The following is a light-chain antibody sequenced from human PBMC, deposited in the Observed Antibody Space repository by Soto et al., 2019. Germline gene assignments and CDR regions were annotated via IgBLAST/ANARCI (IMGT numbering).Light chain of an antibody. Sequence: EIVLTQSPATLSLSPGERATLSCRASQSVSIYLAWYQQKLGQAPRLLIYEASKRATGIPARFSGSGSGTDFTLTICSREPEDFAVYYCLQRGSWAWTFGQGTKVDMK. CDR1: QSVSIY. J-gene: IGKJ1*01. CDR2: EAS. CDR3: LQRGSWAWT. V-gene: IGKV3-11*01.